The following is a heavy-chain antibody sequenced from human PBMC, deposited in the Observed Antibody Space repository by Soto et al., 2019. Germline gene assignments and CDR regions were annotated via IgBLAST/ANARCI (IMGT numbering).Heavy chain of an antibody. CDR1: GFTFSNYW. V-gene: IGHV3-74*01. CDR3: ARSGGYHFDF. D-gene: IGHD5-18*01. CDR2: LNTDGAIT. Sequence: EVQLVESGGGLLQPGGSLRLSCAASGFTFSNYWMHWVRLAPGQGLVWVARLNTDGAITAYADSVKGRFTISRDKANNTRYLQMNSLRADDTAVYYCARSGGYHFDFWGQGTLVTVSS. J-gene: IGHJ4*02.